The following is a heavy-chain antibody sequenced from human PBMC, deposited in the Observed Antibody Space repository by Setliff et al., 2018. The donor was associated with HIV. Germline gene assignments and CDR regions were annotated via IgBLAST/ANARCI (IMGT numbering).Heavy chain of an antibody. CDR2: LYYDGNT. CDR3: ARWGGPGLQLVPFDY. D-gene: IGHD6-13*01. V-gene: IGHV4-38-2*02. Sequence: PSETLSLTCTVSAYSIRNGYYWGWIRQSPGKGLEWIGTLYYDGNTYYNPSLKSRVTMSVDTSKNQFSLKLSFVTAADTAVYYCARWGGPGLQLVPFDYWGQGTLVTVSS. CDR1: AYSIRNGYY. J-gene: IGHJ4*02.